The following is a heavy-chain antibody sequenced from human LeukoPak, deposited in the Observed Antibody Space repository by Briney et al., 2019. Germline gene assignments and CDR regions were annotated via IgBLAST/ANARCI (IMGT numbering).Heavy chain of an antibody. J-gene: IGHJ4*02. CDR1: GFTFSSYA. D-gene: IGHD2-8*01. Sequence: GGSLRLSCAASGFTFSSYAMSWVRQAPGKGLEWVSAISGSGGSTYYADSVKGRFTISRDNSKNTLYLQMNSLRAGDTAVYYCAKEVDGRVYAIEDYFDHWGQGTLVTVSS. V-gene: IGHV3-23*01. CDR3: AKEVDGRVYAIEDYFDH. CDR2: ISGSGGST.